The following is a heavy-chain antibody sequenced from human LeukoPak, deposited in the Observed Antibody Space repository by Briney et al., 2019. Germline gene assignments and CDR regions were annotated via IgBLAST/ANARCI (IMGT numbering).Heavy chain of an antibody. CDR1: GFTFSSYA. D-gene: IGHD4-17*01. CDR2: ISGSGDST. CDR3: ARGGAGDYGGDDAFDI. V-gene: IGHV3-23*01. Sequence: PGGSLRLSCAASGFTFSSYAMSWVRQAPGKGLEWISAISGSGDSTYYADSVKGRFTISRDNSKNTLFLQMNSLRAEDTGVYYCARGGAGDYGGDDAFDIWGQGTMVTVSS. J-gene: IGHJ3*02.